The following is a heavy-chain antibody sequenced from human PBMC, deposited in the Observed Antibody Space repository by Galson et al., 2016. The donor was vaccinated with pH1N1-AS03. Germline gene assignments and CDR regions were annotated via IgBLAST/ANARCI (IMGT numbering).Heavy chain of an antibody. Sequence: QSGAEVTKPGESLKISCQGSGYSFTNYWIGWVRQMPGKGLEWMGLIYLDDSDTRYSPSFQGQVSISADKSISTAYLQLSSLKASDTDMYYCARLTLSSGWPCDYWGQGTLVTVSS. CDR3: ARLTLSSGWPCDY. V-gene: IGHV5-51*01. J-gene: IGHJ4*01. D-gene: IGHD6-19*01. CDR1: GYSFTNYW. CDR2: IYLDDSDT.